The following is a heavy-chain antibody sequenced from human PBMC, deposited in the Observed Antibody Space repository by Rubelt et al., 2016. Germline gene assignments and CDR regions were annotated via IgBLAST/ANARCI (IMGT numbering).Heavy chain of an antibody. Sequence: RLSCAASGFTFSSYSMNWVRQAPGKGLEWVSFISSSGDYIYYAGSVKGRFTISRDNARSSLSLQMNSLRAEDTAVYYCAREGLRFLEWLLTYYFDYWGQGTLVTVSS. CDR2: ISSSGDYI. V-gene: IGHV3-21*01. CDR3: AREGLRFLEWLLTYYFDY. J-gene: IGHJ4*02. D-gene: IGHD3-3*01. CDR1: GFTFSSYS.